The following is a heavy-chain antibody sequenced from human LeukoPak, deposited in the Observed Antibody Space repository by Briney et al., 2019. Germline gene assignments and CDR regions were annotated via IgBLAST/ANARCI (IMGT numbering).Heavy chain of an antibody. CDR1: GFTVTSNY. D-gene: IGHD4-17*01. V-gene: IGHV3-66*01. Sequence: GGSLRLSCVVSGFTVTSNYMSWVRQAPGKGLEWVSVIYSGGTTNYADSVKGRFTVYRDNSKNTLHLQMNTLRAEDTAVYYCASKLTSGYWGQGTLVTDSS. CDR3: ASKLTSGY. J-gene: IGHJ4*02. CDR2: IYSGGTT.